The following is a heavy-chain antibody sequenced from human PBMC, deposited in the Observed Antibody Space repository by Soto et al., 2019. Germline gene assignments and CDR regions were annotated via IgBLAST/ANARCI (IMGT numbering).Heavy chain of an antibody. Sequence: QVQLVQSGAEVKKPGSSVKVSCKASGGTFSSYTISWVRQAPGQGLEWMGRIIPILGIAKYAQKFQGRVTITADKSPSKPSRGVSSRCSEEPAVYYCPYLAVVDEAFNIWDQGTMSPSLQ. CDR1: GGTFSSYT. CDR3: PYLAVVDEAFNI. CDR2: IIPILGIA. D-gene: IGHD2-15*01. V-gene: IGHV1-69*02. J-gene: IGHJ3*02.